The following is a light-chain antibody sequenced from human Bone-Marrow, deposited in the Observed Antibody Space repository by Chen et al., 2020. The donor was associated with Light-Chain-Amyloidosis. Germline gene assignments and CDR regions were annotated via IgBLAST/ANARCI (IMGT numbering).Light chain of an antibody. CDR1: SSGVGGDNH. Sequence: QSALTQPASVSGSPGQSITISCTGPSSGVGGDNHVSWYQQHPDKAPKLMIYEVTNRPSWVPDRFARSKSDNPASLTISGLQTEDEADYFCSSYTITNTLVFGGGTRVTVL. CDR3: SSYTITNTLV. CDR2: EVT. V-gene: IGLV2-14*01. J-gene: IGLJ1*01.